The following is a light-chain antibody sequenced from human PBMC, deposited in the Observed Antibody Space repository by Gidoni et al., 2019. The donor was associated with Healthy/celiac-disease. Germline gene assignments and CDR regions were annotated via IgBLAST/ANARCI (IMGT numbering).Light chain of an antibody. J-gene: IGKJ1*01. CDR3: RQYNNWPRT. Sequence: ETVMAQSPATLSVSPGERATLSCRASQSVSSNLAWYQQQPGQAPRLLIYGASTRATGIPARFSGSGSGTEFTPTISSLQSVDYAVYYCRQYNNWPRTFGQGTKVEIK. CDR2: GAS. CDR1: QSVSSN. V-gene: IGKV3-15*01.